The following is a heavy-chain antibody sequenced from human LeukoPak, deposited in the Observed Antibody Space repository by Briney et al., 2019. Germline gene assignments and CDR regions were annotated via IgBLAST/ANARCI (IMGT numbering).Heavy chain of an antibody. J-gene: IGHJ4*02. CDR2: ISSSSSYI. V-gene: IGHV3-21*01. CDR1: GFTFGSYS. CDR3: ARGSRSEYYYDSSGYYTYGY. D-gene: IGHD3-22*01. Sequence: GGSLRLSCAASGFTFGSYSMNWVRQAPGKGLEWVSSISSSSSYIYYADSVKGRFTISRDNAKNSLYLQMNSLRAEDTAVYYCARGSRSEYYYDSSGYYTYGYWGQGTLVTVSS.